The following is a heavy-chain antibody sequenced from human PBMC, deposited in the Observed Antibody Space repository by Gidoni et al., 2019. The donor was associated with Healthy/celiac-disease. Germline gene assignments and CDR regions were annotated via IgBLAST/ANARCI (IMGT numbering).Heavy chain of an antibody. CDR2: IVPIFGTA. J-gene: IGHJ5*02. CDR3: ARDKHSYRILATVGIFDP. Sequence: QVQLVQSGAEVKQPGSSVKVSCKASGGTFSRYAISWVRQAPGQGLEWMGGIVPIFGTANYAQKFQGRVTITADESTSTAYMELSSLRSEDTAVYYCARDKHSYRILATVGIFDPWGQGTLVTVSS. CDR1: GGTFSRYA. D-gene: IGHD5-12*01. V-gene: IGHV1-69*01.